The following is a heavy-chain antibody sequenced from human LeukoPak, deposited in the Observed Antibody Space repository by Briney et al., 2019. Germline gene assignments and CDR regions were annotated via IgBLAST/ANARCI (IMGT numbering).Heavy chain of an antibody. V-gene: IGHV4-59*01. D-gene: IGHD5-24*01. CDR2: IYYSGST. CDR1: GGSISSYY. J-gene: IGHJ4*02. CDR3: ARDSDGYSRDY. Sequence: SVTLSLTCTVSGGSISSYYWSWIRQPPGKGLEWIGYIYYSGSTNYNPSLKSRVTISVDTSKNQFSLKLSSVTAADTAVYYCARDSDGYSRDYWGQGTLVTVSS.